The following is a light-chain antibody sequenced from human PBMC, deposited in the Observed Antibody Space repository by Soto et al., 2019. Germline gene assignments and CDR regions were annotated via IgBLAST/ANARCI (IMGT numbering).Light chain of an antibody. J-gene: IGLJ1*01. CDR1: SGDVGGFNY. Sequence: QSVLTQHASVSGSPGQSITISCTGTSGDVGGFNYASWYQQHPGKAPKLMIYEVSNRPSGVSNRFSGSKSGNTASLTISGLQAEDEADYYCSSYTSSSSIYVFGTGTKVTVL. CDR2: EVS. CDR3: SSYTSSSSIYV. V-gene: IGLV2-14*03.